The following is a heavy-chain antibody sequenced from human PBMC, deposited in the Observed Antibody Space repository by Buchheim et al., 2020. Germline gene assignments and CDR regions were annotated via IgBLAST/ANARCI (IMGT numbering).Heavy chain of an antibody. Sequence: QVQLQESGPGLVKPSETLSLTCTVSGGSISSYYWSWIRQPPGKGLEWIGYIYYSGSTNSNPSLKSRVTITVDTSKNQSSLKLSSVTAADTAVYYCARLHYYYDSSGTWDYFDYWGQGTL. CDR3: ARLHYYYDSSGTWDYFDY. CDR1: GGSISSYY. CDR2: IYYSGST. J-gene: IGHJ4*02. D-gene: IGHD3-22*01. V-gene: IGHV4-59*01.